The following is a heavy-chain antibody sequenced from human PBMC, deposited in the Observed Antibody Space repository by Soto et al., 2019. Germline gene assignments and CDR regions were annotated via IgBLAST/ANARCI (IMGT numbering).Heavy chain of an antibody. J-gene: IGHJ4*02. V-gene: IGHV3-53*02. CDR3: ARVPGRL. CDR1: GFSVSRNY. CDR2: VYSGGAT. D-gene: IGHD3-10*01. Sequence: QLVETGGGLIQPGTSLTLSCAASGFSVSRNYMTWVRQAPGKGLEWVSFVYSGGATFYADSVKGRFILSRDHSQNTMYLQMNNLRAEDTAVYYCARVPGRLWGRGTLVTVAS.